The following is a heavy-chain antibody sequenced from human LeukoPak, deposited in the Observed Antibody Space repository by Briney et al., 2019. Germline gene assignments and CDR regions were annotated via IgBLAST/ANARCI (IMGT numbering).Heavy chain of an antibody. J-gene: IGHJ6*02. CDR3: AREPTPFGSGYYYYGMDV. D-gene: IGHD3-3*01. V-gene: IGHV4-34*01. CDR2: INHSGST. Sequence: TSETLSLTCAVYGGSFSGYYWSWIRQPPGKGLEWIGEINHSGSTNYNPSLKSRVTISVDTSKNQFSLKLSSVTAADTAVYYCAREPTPFGSGYYYYGMDVWGQGTTVTVSS. CDR1: GGSFSGYY.